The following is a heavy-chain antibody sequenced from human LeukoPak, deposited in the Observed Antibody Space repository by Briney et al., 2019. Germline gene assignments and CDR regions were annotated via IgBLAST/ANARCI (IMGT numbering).Heavy chain of an antibody. V-gene: IGHV6-1*01. J-gene: IGHJ3*01. Sequence: SQTLSLTCAISGDSVSSNSAAWNWIRQSPSRGLEWLGRTYYRSKWYNDYAVSVKSRITINPDTSKNQFSLKLTSVTAADTAVYYCARANKGVAWLPPTWPKDAYAFDLWGQGTMVTVSS. CDR1: GDSVSSNSAA. D-gene: IGHD5-12*01. CDR2: TYYRSKWYN. CDR3: ARANKGVAWLPPTWPKDAYAFDL.